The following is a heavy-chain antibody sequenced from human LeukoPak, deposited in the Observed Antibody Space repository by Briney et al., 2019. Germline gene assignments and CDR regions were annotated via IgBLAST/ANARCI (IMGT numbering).Heavy chain of an antibody. CDR1: GYTFTGYY. V-gene: IGHV1-2*02. CDR2: INPNSGGT. J-gene: IGHJ6*02. D-gene: IGHD2-21*02. Sequence: ASVKVSCKASGYTFTGYYMHWVRQAPGQGLEWMGWINPNSGGTNYAQKFQGRVTMTRDTSISTAYMELSGLRSDDTAVYYCAVSYCGGDCHRPDYYYGMDVWGQGTTVTVSS. CDR3: AVSYCGGDCHRPDYYYGMDV.